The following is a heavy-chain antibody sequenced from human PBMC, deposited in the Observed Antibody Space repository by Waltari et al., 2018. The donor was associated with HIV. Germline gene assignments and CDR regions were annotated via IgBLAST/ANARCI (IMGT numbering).Heavy chain of an antibody. V-gene: IGHV1-3*01. J-gene: IGHJ4*02. Sequence: QVQLVQSGSELKKPGASVKVSCKASGYTFINYAMHWVRQAPGQRLEWMGWINAGDGKTKYSQKFQGRVTITRDTSASTAYMDLSSLRSEDTAVYYCARAGNYYDSSGYSPGYFDYWGQGSLVTVSS. CDR2: INAGDGKT. CDR1: GYTFINYA. D-gene: IGHD3-22*01. CDR3: ARAGNYYDSSGYSPGYFDY.